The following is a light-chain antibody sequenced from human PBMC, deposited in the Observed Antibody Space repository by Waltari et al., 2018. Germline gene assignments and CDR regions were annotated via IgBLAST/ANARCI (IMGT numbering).Light chain of an antibody. Sequence: SYVLTQPPSVSVAPGETATVTCGGDNLARKSVHWFQSKPGQAPVLVLYDDIDRPSGVPERFFGSNSGNTATLTISRVEGGDEADYYCQVWDGITDHWVFGGGTKLSVL. CDR1: NLARKS. CDR3: QVWDGITDHWV. CDR2: DDI. J-gene: IGLJ3*02. V-gene: IGLV3-21*02.